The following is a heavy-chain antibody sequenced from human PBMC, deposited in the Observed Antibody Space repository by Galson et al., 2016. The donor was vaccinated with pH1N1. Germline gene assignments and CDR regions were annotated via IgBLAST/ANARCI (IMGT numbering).Heavy chain of an antibody. CDR1: GYDFSNYW. CDR2: IYPGDSDT. J-gene: IGHJ4*02. V-gene: IGHV5-51*03. Sequence: QSGAEVKKPGESLKISCTGSGYDFSNYWIGWVRQMPGKGLEWMGIIYPGDSDTRYSPSFQGQVTISADKSIDTAFLQWNSLKASDTAMYYCARHRGGGGGDSYYFDTWGQGTLVTVSS. CDR3: ARHRGGGGGDSYYFDT. D-gene: IGHD2-21*02.